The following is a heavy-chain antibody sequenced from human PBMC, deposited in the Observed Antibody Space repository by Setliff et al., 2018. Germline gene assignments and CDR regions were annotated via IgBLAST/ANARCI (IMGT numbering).Heavy chain of an antibody. CDR1: GNTFTGYY. V-gene: IGHV1-2*02. CDR3: ARDGNYYYYYMDV. Sequence: ASVKVSCKASGNTFTGYYIHWLRQAPGQGLEWMGCINPNSGDTTFAQKFQGRVTITRDTSNSTDYMDLSRLTSDDTAVYYCARDGNYYYYYMDVWGKGTTVTVSS. J-gene: IGHJ6*03. CDR2: INPNSGDT.